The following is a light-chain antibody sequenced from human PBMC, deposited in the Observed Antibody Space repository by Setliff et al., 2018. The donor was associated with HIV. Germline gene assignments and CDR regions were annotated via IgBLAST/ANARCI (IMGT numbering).Light chain of an antibody. J-gene: IGLJ1*01. CDR1: SSDIGAYNY. Sequence: QSVLTQPASVSGSPGQSITISCSGTSSDIGAYNYVSWYQQHPVKAPRLIIYDVSNRPSGVSNRFSGSKSGNTASLTISGLQAEDEADYYCSSYTSRRTPVFGTGTKVTVL. CDR2: DVS. CDR3: SSYTSRRTPV. V-gene: IGLV2-14*03.